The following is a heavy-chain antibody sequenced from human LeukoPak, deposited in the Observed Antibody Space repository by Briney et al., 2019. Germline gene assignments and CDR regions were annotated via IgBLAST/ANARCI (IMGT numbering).Heavy chain of an antibody. V-gene: IGHV3-30*02. D-gene: IGHD1-26*01. CDR3: AKEYSGSFSPFPSYFDY. CDR2: IRYDGSNK. J-gene: IGHJ4*02. CDR1: GFTFSSCG. Sequence: GGSLRLSCAASGFTFSSCGMHWVRQAPGKGLEWVAFIRYDGSNKYYADSVKGRFTISRDNAKNSLYLQMNSLRAEDTAVYYCAKEYSGSFSPFPSYFDYWGQGTLVTVSS.